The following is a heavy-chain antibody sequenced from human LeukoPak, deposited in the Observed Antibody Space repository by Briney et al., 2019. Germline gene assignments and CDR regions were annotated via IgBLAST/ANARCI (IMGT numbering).Heavy chain of an antibody. CDR2: IYPGDSDT. J-gene: IGHJ4*02. CDR3: ARAGYSNYFDY. CDR1: GYSFTSYW. V-gene: IGHV5-51*01. Sequence: GESLKISCKGSGYSFTSYWIGWVRQMPGKGLEWMGIIYPGDSDTRYSPSFQGQVTLSAAKSISTAYLEWSSLKASDTAMYYCARAGYSNYFDYWGQGTLVTVSS. D-gene: IGHD6-13*01.